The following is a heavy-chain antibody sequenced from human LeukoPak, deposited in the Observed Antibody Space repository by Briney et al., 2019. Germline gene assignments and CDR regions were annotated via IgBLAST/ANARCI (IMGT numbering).Heavy chain of an antibody. CDR1: GFTYSTYW. D-gene: IGHD2-2*01. CDR3: ARGGYQLLWY. J-gene: IGHJ4*02. V-gene: IGHV3-7*04. CDR2: IKQEGSEK. Sequence: GGSLRLSCAASGFTYSTYWMSWVRQAPGTGLEWVASIKQEGSEKSYVVSVKGRFTISRDNAKNSLYLQMNSLRAEDTAVYYCARGGYQLLWYWGQGTLVTVSS.